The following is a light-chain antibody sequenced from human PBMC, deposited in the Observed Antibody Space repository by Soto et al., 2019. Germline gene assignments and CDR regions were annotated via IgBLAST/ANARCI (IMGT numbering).Light chain of an antibody. J-gene: IGKJ4*01. V-gene: IGKV3-20*01. CDR2: GAS. CDR3: QQYGSSPLT. CDR1: QSVSSNY. Sequence: IVLTQSPGTLSLSPWERATLSCRASQSVSSNYLAWYQQKPGQAPRLLIYGASSRATGIPDRFSGSGSGTDFIVTISRLEPEDFGLYYCQQYGSSPLTFGGGTKVDIK.